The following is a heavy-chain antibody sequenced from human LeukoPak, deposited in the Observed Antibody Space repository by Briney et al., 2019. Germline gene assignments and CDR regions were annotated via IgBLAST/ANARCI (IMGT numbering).Heavy chain of an antibody. CDR2: TYPGDSDT. Sequence: KNGESLKISCKGSGYSFTSYWIGWVRQMPGKGLEWMGITYPGDSDTRYSPSFQGQVTISADKSISTAYLQWSSLKASDTAMYYCARLGTSTVTTVPYYYYGMDVWGQGTTVTVSS. CDR3: ARLGTSTVTTVPYYYYGMDV. CDR1: GYSFTSYW. V-gene: IGHV5-51*01. J-gene: IGHJ6*02. D-gene: IGHD4-4*01.